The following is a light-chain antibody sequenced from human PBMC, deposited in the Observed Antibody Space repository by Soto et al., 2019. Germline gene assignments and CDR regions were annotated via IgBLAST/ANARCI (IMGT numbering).Light chain of an antibody. J-gene: IGKJ1*01. Sequence: DTQMTQSPSTLSASVGDRVTITCRATQSISSWLAWYQQKPGKAPKLLIYDVSTLEGGIPSRFSGSASGTEFTLTISSLQPDDFANYYCQQYNSYSLTFGQGTKVDIK. CDR3: QQYNSYSLT. CDR1: QSISSW. V-gene: IGKV1-5*01. CDR2: DVS.